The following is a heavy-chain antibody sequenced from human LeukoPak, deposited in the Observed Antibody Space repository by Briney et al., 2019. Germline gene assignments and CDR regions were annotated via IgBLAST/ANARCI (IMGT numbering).Heavy chain of an antibody. D-gene: IGHD3-22*01. J-gene: IGHJ2*01. CDR1: GGSIRSYY. CDR3: ARDARNYYDSSGYYLSFDL. V-gene: IGHV4-59*01. CDR2: IYYSGST. Sequence: SETLSLTCTVSGGSIRSYYRSWIRQSPGKGLEWIGYIYYSGSTNYNPSLKSRVTISVDTSKNQFSLKLSSVTAADTAVYYCARDARNYYDSSGYYLSFDLWGRGTLVTVSS.